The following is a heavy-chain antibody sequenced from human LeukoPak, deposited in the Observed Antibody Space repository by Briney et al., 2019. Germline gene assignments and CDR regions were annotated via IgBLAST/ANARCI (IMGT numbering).Heavy chain of an antibody. J-gene: IGHJ4*02. CDR2: IYYSGST. D-gene: IGHD3-9*01. CDR3: ARDGGRYDILTGFTPRYYFDY. CDR1: GGSISSYY. Sequence: SSETLSLTCTVSGGSISSYYWSWIRQPPGKGLEWIGYIYYSGSTNYNPSLKSRVTISVDTSKNQFSLKLSSVTAADTAVYYCARDGGRYDILTGFTPRYYFDYWGQGTLVTVSS. V-gene: IGHV4-59*01.